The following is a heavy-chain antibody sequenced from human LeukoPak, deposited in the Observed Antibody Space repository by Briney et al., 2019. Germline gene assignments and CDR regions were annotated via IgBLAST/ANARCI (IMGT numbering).Heavy chain of an antibody. CDR2: VSGSSGRT. V-gene: IGHV3-23*01. J-gene: IGHJ4*02. CDR1: GSTFSSYG. D-gene: IGHD4-17*01. Sequence: PGGSLRLSCEASGSTFSSYGTSWVRQAPGKGLEWVSGVSGSSGRTYYADSVKGRFTISRDNSKNTLYLQMSSLRAEDMAVYYCAKHVSGDPEYWGQGTLVTVSS. CDR3: AKHVSGDPEY.